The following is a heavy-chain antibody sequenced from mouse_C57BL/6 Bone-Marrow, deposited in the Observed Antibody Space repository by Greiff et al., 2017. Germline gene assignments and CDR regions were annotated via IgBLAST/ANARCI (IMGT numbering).Heavy chain of an antibody. CDR1: GYSITSGYY. Sequence: EVKLMESGPGLVKPSQSLSLTCSVTGYSITSGYYWNWIRQFPGNKLEWMGYISYDGSNNYNPSLKNRISITRDTSKNQFFLKLNSVTTEDTATYYCATYYSNYGGVFDYWGQGTTRTVSS. D-gene: IGHD2-5*01. CDR3: ATYYSNYGGVFDY. J-gene: IGHJ2*01. CDR2: ISYDGSN. V-gene: IGHV3-6*01.